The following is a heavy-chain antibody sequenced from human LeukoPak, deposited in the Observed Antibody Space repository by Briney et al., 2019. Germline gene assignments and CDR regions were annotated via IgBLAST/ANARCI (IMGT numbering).Heavy chain of an antibody. V-gene: IGHV3-23*01. J-gene: IGHJ4*02. CDR3: ARSFDSSGWYKADGY. Sequence: GGSLRLSCAASGFTFSSYAMSWVRQAPGKGLEWVSAISGSGGSTYYADSVKGRLTISRDNSKNTLYLQMNSLRAEDTAVYYCARSFDSSGWYKADGYWGQGTLVTVSS. CDR2: ISGSGGST. D-gene: IGHD6-19*01. CDR1: GFTFSSYA.